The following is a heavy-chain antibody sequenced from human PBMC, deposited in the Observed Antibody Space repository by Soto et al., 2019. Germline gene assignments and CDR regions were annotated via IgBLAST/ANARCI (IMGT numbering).Heavy chain of an antibody. D-gene: IGHD2-15*01. CDR2: IIPILGIA. Sequence: QVQLVQSGAEVKKPGSSVKVSCKASGGTFSSYTISWVRQAPGQGLEWMGRIIPILGIAKYAPKFQGRVTITADKSTSTAYMELSSLRSEDTAVYYCAREGGYCSGGSCYVIDYWGQGTLVTVSS. J-gene: IGHJ4*02. V-gene: IGHV1-69*08. CDR1: GGTFSSYT. CDR3: AREGGYCSGGSCYVIDY.